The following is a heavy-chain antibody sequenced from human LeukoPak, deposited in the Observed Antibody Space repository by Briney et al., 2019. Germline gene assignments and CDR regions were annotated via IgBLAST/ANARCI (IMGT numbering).Heavy chain of an antibody. CDR3: ARGQLADSY. Sequence: GGSLRLSCAASGFTFTTYWMSWIRQTPGKGLEWVAKIKPDGSEKSYVDSVKGRFTISRDNAKNSVFLQMDTLRVEDTALYYCARGQLADSYWGQGALVTVSS. CDR2: IKPDGSEK. V-gene: IGHV3-7*01. D-gene: IGHD3-22*01. J-gene: IGHJ4*02. CDR1: GFTFTTYW.